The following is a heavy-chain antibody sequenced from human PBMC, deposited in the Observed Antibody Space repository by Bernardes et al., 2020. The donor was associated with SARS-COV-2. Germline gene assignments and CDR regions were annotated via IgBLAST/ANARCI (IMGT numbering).Heavy chain of an antibody. J-gene: IGHJ5*02. CDR3: ATAPAYYDSSGYRGWFDP. CDR1: GYTLTELS. CDR2: FDPEDGET. Sequence: ASMKVSCKVSGYTLTELSMHWVRQAPGKGLEWMGGFDPEDGETIYAQKFQGRVTMTEDTSTDTAYMELSSLRSEDTAVYYCATAPAYYDSSGYRGWFDPWGQGTLVTVSS. V-gene: IGHV1-24*01. D-gene: IGHD3-22*01.